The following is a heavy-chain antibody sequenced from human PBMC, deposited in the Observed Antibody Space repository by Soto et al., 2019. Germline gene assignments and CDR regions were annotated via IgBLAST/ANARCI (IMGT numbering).Heavy chain of an antibody. CDR1: GFTFSSYA. V-gene: IGHV3-23*01. CDR2: ISGSGGST. Sequence: GGSLRLSCAASGFTFSSYAMSWVRQAPGKGLECVSSISGSGGSTYYADSVKGRFTISRDNSKNTLYLQMNSLRAEDTAVYYCAKDQRGYSSTARIDYWGQGTLVTVSS. J-gene: IGHJ4*02. D-gene: IGHD6-13*01. CDR3: AKDQRGYSSTARIDY.